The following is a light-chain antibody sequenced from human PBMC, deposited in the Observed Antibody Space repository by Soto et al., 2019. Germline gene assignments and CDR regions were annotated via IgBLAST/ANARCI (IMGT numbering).Light chain of an antibody. CDR2: GAS. V-gene: IGKV3-20*01. CDR1: QSVRRN. CDR3: QQYGSSPWT. J-gene: IGKJ1*01. Sequence: ETVMTPSPVTLSVSPGEGATLSCRAIQSVRRNLAWYQQRPGQAPRLLIYGASSRATGIPDRFSGSGSGTDFTLTISSLEPEDFAVYYCQQYGSSPWTFGQGTKVDIK.